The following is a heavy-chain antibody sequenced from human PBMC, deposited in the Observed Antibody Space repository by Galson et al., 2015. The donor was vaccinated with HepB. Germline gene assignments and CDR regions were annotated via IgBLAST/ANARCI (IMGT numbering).Heavy chain of an antibody. Sequence: VKVSCKASGYTFLNSAITWVRQAPGEGLEWLGWISPQNGDTNYAHQLRGRVSMTADTSTNTAYLELRSLRSDDTAIYFCARGFFYDSSGYSLYDFDYWGQGTPVSVST. CDR1: GYTFLNSA. V-gene: IGHV1-18*01. J-gene: IGHJ4*02. D-gene: IGHD3-22*01. CDR3: ARGFFYDSSGYSLYDFDY. CDR2: ISPQNGDT.